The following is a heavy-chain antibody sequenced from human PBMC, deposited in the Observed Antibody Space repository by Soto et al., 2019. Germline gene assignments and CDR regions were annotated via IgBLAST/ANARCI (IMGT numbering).Heavy chain of an antibody. CDR2: IIPIFGTA. Sequence: QVQLVQSGAEVKKPGSSVTVSCKASGGTFSSYTISWVRQAPGQGLEWMGGIIPIFGTANYAQKFQGRVTITGDESTSTAYMDLRSLRSEDTAGYYCPRENHRWLKLWYFDLWGRGTLVTVPS. D-gene: IGHD5-12*01. CDR1: GGTFSSYT. CDR3: PRENHRWLKLWYFDL. V-gene: IGHV1-69*12. J-gene: IGHJ2*01.